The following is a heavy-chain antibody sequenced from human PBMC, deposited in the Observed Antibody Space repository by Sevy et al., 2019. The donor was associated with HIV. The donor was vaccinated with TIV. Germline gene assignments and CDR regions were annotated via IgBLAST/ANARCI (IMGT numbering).Heavy chain of an antibody. CDR3: ARKTLSGGDPKANWFDP. CDR2: IYHSGST. J-gene: IGHJ5*02. Sequence: SETLSLTCAVSGYSISSGYYWGWIRQPPGKGLEWIGSIYHSGSTYYNPSLKSRVTISVDTSKNQFSLKLSSVTAADTAVYYCARKTLSGGDPKANWFDPWSQGTLVTVSS. D-gene: IGHD2-21*01. CDR1: GYSISSGYY. V-gene: IGHV4-38-2*01.